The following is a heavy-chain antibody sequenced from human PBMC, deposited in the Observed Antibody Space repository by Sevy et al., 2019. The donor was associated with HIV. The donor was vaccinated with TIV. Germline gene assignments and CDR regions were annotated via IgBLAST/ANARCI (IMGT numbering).Heavy chain of an antibody. V-gene: IGHV3-30-3*01. D-gene: IGHD3-10*01. CDR2: ISYDGSNK. CDR3: ARARGSRGPYFDY. CDR1: GFTFSSYA. J-gene: IGHJ4*02. Sequence: GGSLRLSCAASGFTFSSYAMQWVRQAPGKGLEWVAVISYDGSNKYYADSVKGRFTISRDNSKNTLYLQMNSLRAEDTAVYYCARARGSRGPYFDYWGQGTLLTVSS.